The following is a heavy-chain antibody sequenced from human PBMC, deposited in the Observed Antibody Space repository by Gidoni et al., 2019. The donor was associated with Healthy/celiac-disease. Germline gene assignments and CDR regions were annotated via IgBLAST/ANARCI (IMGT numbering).Heavy chain of an antibody. V-gene: IGHV1-46*01. Sequence: QVQLVQSGAEVKKPGASVKVSCKASGYTFTSHYMHWGRQAPGQGLEWMGIINPSGGSTSYAQKFQGRVTMTRDTSTSTVYMELSSLRSEDTAVYYCARESNSITMIVVVSRERAFDIWGQGTMVTVSS. CDR1: GYTFTSHY. CDR2: INPSGGST. D-gene: IGHD3-22*01. J-gene: IGHJ3*02. CDR3: ARESNSITMIVVVSRERAFDI.